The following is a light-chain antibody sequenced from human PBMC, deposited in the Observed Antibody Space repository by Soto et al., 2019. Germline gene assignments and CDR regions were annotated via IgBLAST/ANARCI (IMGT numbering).Light chain of an antibody. CDR2: DAS. CDR1: QSVSSY. Sequence: EIVLTQSPATVSLSPGERATVSCRASQSVSSYLAWYQQKPGQAPRLLIYDASNRATDIPARFSGSGSGTDFTLTISSLQPEDFATYYCQQSYSTPITFGEGTKVDIK. J-gene: IGKJ4*01. CDR3: QQSYSTPIT. V-gene: IGKV3-11*01.